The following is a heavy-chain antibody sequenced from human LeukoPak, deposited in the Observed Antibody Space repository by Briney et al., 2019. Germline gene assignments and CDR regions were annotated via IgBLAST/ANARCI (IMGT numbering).Heavy chain of an antibody. V-gene: IGHV3-53*01. CDR1: GFTVRSSY. CDR2: INWNGGST. CDR3: AKEGDSSSWYGDY. D-gene: IGHD6-13*01. Sequence: PGGSLRLSCAASGFTVRSSYMSWVRQAPGKGLEWVSGINWNGGSTGYADSVKGRFTISRDNSKNTLYLQMNSLRAEDTAVYYCAKEGDSSSWYGDYWGQGTLVTVSS. J-gene: IGHJ4*02.